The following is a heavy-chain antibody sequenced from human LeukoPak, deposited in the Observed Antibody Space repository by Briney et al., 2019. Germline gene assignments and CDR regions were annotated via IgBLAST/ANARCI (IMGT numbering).Heavy chain of an antibody. J-gene: IGHJ4*02. D-gene: IGHD6-19*01. V-gene: IGHV1-46*01. CDR3: ARVDTAVAGIDY. CDR1: GYTFTSYY. Sequence: ASVKVSCKASGYTFTSYYMHWVRQAPGQGLEWMGIINPSGGSTSYAQKFQGRVTMTRDTSTSTAYMELRSLRSDDTAVYYCARVDTAVAGIDYWGQGTLVTVSS. CDR2: INPSGGST.